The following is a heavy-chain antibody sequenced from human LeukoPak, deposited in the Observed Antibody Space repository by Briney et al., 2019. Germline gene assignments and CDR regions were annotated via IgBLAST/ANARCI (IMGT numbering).Heavy chain of an antibody. CDR1: GGSISTYY. J-gene: IGHJ3*02. CDR2: VYYSGNT. Sequence: PSETLSLTCTVSGGSISTYYWSWIRQPPGKRLEWIGYVYYSGNTNYNPSLQSRVTISVDTSKNQLSLNLNSVTAADTALYYCARVGTFAFDIWGQGTMVTVSS. CDR3: ARVGTFAFDI. V-gene: IGHV4-59*01. D-gene: IGHD1-14*01.